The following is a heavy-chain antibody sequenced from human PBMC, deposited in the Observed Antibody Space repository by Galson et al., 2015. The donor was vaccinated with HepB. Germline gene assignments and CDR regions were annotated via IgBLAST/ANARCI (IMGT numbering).Heavy chain of an antibody. Sequence: SLRLSCAASGFTFSSYAMHWVRQAPGKGLEYVSAISSNGGSTYYANSVKGRFTISRDNSKNTLYLQMGSLRAEDMAVYYCARSGDTAMSGYYYYGMDVWGQGTTVTVSS. CDR2: ISSNGGST. J-gene: IGHJ6*02. V-gene: IGHV3-64*01. CDR1: GFTFSSYA. CDR3: ARSGDTAMSGYYYYGMDV. D-gene: IGHD5-18*01.